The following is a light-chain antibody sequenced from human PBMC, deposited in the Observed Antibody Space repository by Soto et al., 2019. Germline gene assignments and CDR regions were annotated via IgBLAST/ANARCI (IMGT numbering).Light chain of an antibody. CDR2: DAS. J-gene: IGKJ1*01. CDR1: QSISSW. V-gene: IGKV1-5*01. Sequence: DIQMTQSPSTLSASVGDRVTITCRASQSISSWLAWYQQKPGKAPKLLIYDASSLESGVPSRFSGSGSGTEFTLTISSLQPDDFATYNCQPYNSYWTFGQGTKV. CDR3: QPYNSYWT.